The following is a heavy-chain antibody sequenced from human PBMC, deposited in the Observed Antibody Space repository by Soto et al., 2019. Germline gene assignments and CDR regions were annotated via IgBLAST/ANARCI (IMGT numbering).Heavy chain of an antibody. V-gene: IGHV3-48*02. D-gene: IGHD3-3*01. CDR2: ISGISSTI. CDR3: ARKVGYFWSGYHDY. Sequence: EAQLVESGGGLVQPGGSLRLSCAASGFTFSSYSMNWVRQAPGKGLEWVSYISGISSTIYYADSVKGRFTISRDNAKNSLYLQMNSLRDEDTAVYYCARKVGYFWSGYHDYWGQGTLVTVSS. CDR1: GFTFSSYS. J-gene: IGHJ4*02.